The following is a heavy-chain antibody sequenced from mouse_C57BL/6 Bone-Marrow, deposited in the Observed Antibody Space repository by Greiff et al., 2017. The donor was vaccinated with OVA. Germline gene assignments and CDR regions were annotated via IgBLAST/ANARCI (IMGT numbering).Heavy chain of an antibody. CDR2: IRNKANGYTT. CDR1: GFTFTDYY. Sequence: DVMLVESGGGLVQPGGSLSLSCAASGFTFTDYYMSWVRQPPGKALEWLGFIRNKANGYTTEYSASVKGRFTISRDNSQSILYLQMNALRAEDSATYYCARYGYGYYTPDYYFDYWGQGTTLTVSS. V-gene: IGHV7-3*01. D-gene: IGHD2-3*01. J-gene: IGHJ2*01. CDR3: ARYGYGYYTPDYYFDY.